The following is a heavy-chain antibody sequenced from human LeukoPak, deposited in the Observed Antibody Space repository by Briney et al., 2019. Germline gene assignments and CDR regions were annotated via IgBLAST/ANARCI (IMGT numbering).Heavy chain of an antibody. V-gene: IGHV3-30-3*01. CDR1: GFTFTYYA. CDR3: ARQGDTGSWYFDY. J-gene: IGHJ4*02. D-gene: IGHD2-21*02. Sequence: PGGSLRLSCAVSGFTFTYYAMHWVRQAPGKGLECVAVISHDGSNQQYADSVKGQVTISRDNSKSTLYLQMASLRAGDTAVYYCARQGDTGSWYFDYWGQGTLVTVSS. CDR2: ISHDGSNQ.